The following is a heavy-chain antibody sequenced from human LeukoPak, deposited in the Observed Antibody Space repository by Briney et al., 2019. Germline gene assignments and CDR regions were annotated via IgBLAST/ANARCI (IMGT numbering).Heavy chain of an antibody. Sequence: GESLKISCKGSGYSFTNYWIGWVRQMPGKGLEWMGIIYPGDSDSRYSPSFQGQVTISADKSISTAHLQWSSLKASDTAMYYCARIAVAGRVNYYYYYMDVWGKGTTVTISS. CDR1: GYSFTNYW. J-gene: IGHJ6*03. CDR3: ARIAVAGRVNYYYYYMDV. D-gene: IGHD6-19*01. V-gene: IGHV5-51*01. CDR2: IYPGDSDS.